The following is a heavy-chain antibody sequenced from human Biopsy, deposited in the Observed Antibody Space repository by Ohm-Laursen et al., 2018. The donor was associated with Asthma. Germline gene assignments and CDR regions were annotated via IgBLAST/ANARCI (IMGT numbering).Heavy chain of an antibody. J-gene: IGHJ2*01. D-gene: IGHD2-15*01. CDR2: ISYSGST. CDR1: GGSVSSGSYY. V-gene: IGHV4-61*01. Sequence: SDTLSLTCTVSGGSVSSGSYYWSWIRQPPGKGLAWVSCISYSGSTDYNPSLKSRLTISMDTSKNQFSLKLSSVTAADTAVYYCARVPTTLRYFDLWGRGTLVTVSS. CDR3: ARVPTTLRYFDL.